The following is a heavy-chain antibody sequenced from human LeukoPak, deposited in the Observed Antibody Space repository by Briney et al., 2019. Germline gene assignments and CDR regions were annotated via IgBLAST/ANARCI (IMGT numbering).Heavy chain of an antibody. J-gene: IGHJ4*02. D-gene: IGHD6-19*01. CDR3: ARGGIQVSGLEEFDY. Sequence: GGSLRLSCAASGFTFSSYGMHWVPQAPGKGLEWGAVIWYDGSNQYYADSVKGRFTISRDNSKNTLYLQMHSLRAEDTAVYYCARGGIQVSGLEEFDYWGQGTLVTVYS. V-gene: IGHV3-33*01. CDR1: GFTFSSYG. CDR2: IWYDGSNQ.